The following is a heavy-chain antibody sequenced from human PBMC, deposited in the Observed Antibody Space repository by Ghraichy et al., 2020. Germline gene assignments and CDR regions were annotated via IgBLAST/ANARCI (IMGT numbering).Heavy chain of an antibody. CDR1: GGSISSGGYY. V-gene: IGHV4-31*03. CDR2: IYYSGST. CDR3: ARGSSGDGYNSHFDY. Sequence: SETLSLTCTVSGGSISSGGYYWSWIRQHPGKGLEWIGYIYYSGSTYYNPSLKSRVTISVDTSKNQFSLKLSSVTAADTAVYYCARGSSGDGYNSHFDYWGQGTLVTVSS. J-gene: IGHJ4*02. D-gene: IGHD5-24*01.